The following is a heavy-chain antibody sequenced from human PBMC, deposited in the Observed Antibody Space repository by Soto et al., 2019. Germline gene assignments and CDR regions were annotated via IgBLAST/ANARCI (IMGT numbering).Heavy chain of an antibody. Sequence: QVQLQQWGAGLLKPSETLSLTCAVYGGSFSGYYWSWIRQPPGKGLEWIGEINHSGSTNYNPSLSGCVTISXXTXKNXFSLKLRSVTAAVTAVYYCARVGLDSQTDAEYFQHWGRVTQVAVSP. CDR3: ARVGLDSQTDAEYFQH. J-gene: IGHJ1*01. CDR1: GGSFSGYY. CDR2: INHSGST. V-gene: IGHV4-34*01.